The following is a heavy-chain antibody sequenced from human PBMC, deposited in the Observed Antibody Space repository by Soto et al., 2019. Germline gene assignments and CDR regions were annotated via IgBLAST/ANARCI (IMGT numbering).Heavy chain of an antibody. V-gene: IGHV4-59*01. Sequence: SETLSLTCTVSGGSISSYYWSWIRQPPGKGLEWIGYIYYSGSTNYNPSLKSRVTISVDTSKNQFSLKLSSVTAADTAVYYCERDPYGMDVWGQGTTVTVSS. CDR3: ERDPYGMDV. CDR2: IYYSGST. J-gene: IGHJ6*02. CDR1: GGSISSYY.